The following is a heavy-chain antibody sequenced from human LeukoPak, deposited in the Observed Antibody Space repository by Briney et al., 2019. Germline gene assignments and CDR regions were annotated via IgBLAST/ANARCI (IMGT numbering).Heavy chain of an antibody. CDR2: IWYDGSNK. V-gene: IGHV3-33*06. D-gene: IGHD4-11*01. CDR3: AKAPPVYSNYDY. CDR1: GFTFSSYG. Sequence: GGSLRLSCAASGFTFSSYGMHWVRQAPGKGLEWVAVIWYDGSNKYYADSVKGRFTISRDNSKNTLYLQMNSLRAEDTAVYYCAKAPPVYSNYDYWGQGTLVTVSS. J-gene: IGHJ4*02.